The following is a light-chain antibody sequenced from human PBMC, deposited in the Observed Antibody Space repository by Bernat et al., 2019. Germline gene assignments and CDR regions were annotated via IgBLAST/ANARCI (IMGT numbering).Light chain of an antibody. Sequence: QFALTQPASVSASPGQSITISCTGTSDDVGKYPLVSWYQQHPGKAPKLITSEDTERPSGISDRFSASTSGNAASLTISGLQAEDEAVCYCCSYADYSTWLFGGGTQLTVL. CDR3: CSYADYSTWL. J-gene: IGLJ3*02. CDR2: EDT. V-gene: IGLV2-23*01. CDR1: SDDVGKYPL.